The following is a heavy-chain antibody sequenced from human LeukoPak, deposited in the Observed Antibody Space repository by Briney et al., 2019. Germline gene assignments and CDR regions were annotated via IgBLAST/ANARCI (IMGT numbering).Heavy chain of an antibody. CDR3: ARSDGYGLVGI. CDR2: IYYSGST. D-gene: IGHD3-10*01. J-gene: IGHJ3*02. V-gene: IGHV4-39*07. Sequence: SETLSLTCTVSGDSISSSSYYWGWIRQPPGKGLEWIGSIYYSGSTYYNPSLKSRVTISVDTSKNQFSLQLSSVTAADTAVYYCARSDGYGLVGIWGQGTMVTVSS. CDR1: GDSISSSSYY.